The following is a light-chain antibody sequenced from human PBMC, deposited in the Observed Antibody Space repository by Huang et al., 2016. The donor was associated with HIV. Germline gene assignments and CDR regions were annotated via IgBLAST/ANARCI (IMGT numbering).Light chain of an antibody. J-gene: IGKJ4*01. V-gene: IGKV1-39*01. CDR3: QQSRSFPLT. CDR2: TAS. CDR1: QSITSY. Sequence: DLQMTQSPSSLSASVGDRVTMTCRASQSITSYLNWYQQKPGNPPKLVIYTASVLQGGVPSRFSGSGAGTEFTLTISSLQPEDFATYYCQQSRSFPLTFGGGTKVEIK.